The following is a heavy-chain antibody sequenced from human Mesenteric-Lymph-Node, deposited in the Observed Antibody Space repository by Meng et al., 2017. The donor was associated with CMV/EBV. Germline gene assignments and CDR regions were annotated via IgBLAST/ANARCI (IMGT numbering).Heavy chain of an antibody. J-gene: IGHJ6*02. Sequence: SETLSLTCTVSGGPISSSSYYWGWIRQPPGKGLEWIGSIYYSGSTYYNPSLKSRVTISVDTSKNQFSLKLSSVTAADTAVYYCASRGYSSSWYRGTNYGMDVWGQGTTVTVSS. V-gene: IGHV4-39*01. CDR1: GGPISSSSYY. D-gene: IGHD6-13*01. CDR2: IYYSGST. CDR3: ASRGYSSSWYRGTNYGMDV.